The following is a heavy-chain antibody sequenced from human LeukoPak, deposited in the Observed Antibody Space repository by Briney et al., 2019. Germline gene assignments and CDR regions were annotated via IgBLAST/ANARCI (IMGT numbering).Heavy chain of an antibody. J-gene: IGHJ4*03. CDR3: ARDGEDRSYLDY. V-gene: IGHV1-2*02. CDR1: GYTFTGYY. Sequence: ASVKVSCKASGYTFTGYYMHWVRQAPGQGLEWMGWIDPNSGGTNSAQKFRGRVTMTRDTSISTAYMELTRLTSDDTAVYYCARDGEDRSYLDYWGQGTLVTVSS. CDR2: IDPNSGGT. D-gene: IGHD4-17*01.